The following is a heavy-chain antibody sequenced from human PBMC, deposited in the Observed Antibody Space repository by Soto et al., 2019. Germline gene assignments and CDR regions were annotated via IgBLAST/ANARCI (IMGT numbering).Heavy chain of an antibody. CDR3: ARARVKGSYYDSSGYRD. CDR1: GGSISSGGYY. J-gene: IGHJ4*02. D-gene: IGHD3-22*01. CDR2: IYYSGST. Sequence: SETLSLTCTVSGGSISSGGYYWSWIRQHPGKGLEWIGYIYYSGSTYYNPSLKSRVTISVDTSKNQFPLKLSSVTAADTAVYYCARARVKGSYYDSSGYRDWGQGTLVTVSS. V-gene: IGHV4-31*03.